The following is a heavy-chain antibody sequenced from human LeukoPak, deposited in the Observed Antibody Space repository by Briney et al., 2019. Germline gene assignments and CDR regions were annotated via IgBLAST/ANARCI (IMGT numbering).Heavy chain of an antibody. CDR1: GGSFSGYY. J-gene: IGHJ2*01. V-gene: IGHV4-34*01. CDR2: INHSGST. CDR3: ARVRGSSGWYAPLRYFDL. Sequence: SETLSLTCAVYGGSFSGYYWSWIRQPPGRGLEWIGEINHSGSTNYNPSLKSRVTISVDTSKNQFSLKLSSVTAADTAVYYCARVRGSSGWYAPLRYFDLWGRGTLVTVSS. D-gene: IGHD6-19*01.